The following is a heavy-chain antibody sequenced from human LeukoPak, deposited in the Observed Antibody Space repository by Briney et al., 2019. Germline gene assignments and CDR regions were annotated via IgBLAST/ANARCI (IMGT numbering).Heavy chain of an antibody. CDR2: IKSKTDRGRK. D-gene: IGHD1-26*01. V-gene: IGHV3-15*01. CDR3: VTERELLPGYYSDY. Sequence: KSGGSLRLSCADPVFTFSNTWMCWVRQAPGKGLEWVGRIKSKTDRGRKDHAAPVKGRFIISCDDSKNTLYLQMNSVKTEDTAVYYCVTERELLPGYYSDYWGQGTLVTVSS. CDR1: VFTFSNTW. J-gene: IGHJ4*02.